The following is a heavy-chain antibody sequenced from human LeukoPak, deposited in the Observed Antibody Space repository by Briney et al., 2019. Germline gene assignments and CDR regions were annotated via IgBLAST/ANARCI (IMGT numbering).Heavy chain of an antibody. CDR3: ARDLGGYSYGYNY. D-gene: IGHD5-18*01. CDR1: GFPFSSYS. Sequence: PGGSLRLSCAASGFPFSSYSMIWVRQAPGKGLEWVSYISSSSSTIYYADSVKGRFTISRDNAKNSLYLQMNSLRAEDTAVYYCARDLGGYSYGYNYWGQGTLVTVSS. V-gene: IGHV3-48*01. CDR2: ISSSSSTI. J-gene: IGHJ4*02.